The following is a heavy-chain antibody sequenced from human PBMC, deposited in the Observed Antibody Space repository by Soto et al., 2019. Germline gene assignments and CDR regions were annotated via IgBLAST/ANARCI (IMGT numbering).Heavy chain of an antibody. CDR2: IYYSGST. D-gene: IGHD2-2*01. CDR1: GGSISSSSYY. J-gene: IGHJ5*02. CDR3: ARHNEYQLLAWFDP. V-gene: IGHV4-39*01. Sequence: SETLSLTCTVSGGSISSSSYYWGWIRQPPGKGLEWIGSIYYSGSTYYNPSLKSRVTISVDTSKNQFSLKLSSVTAADTAVYYCARHNEYQLLAWFDPWGQGTLVTVSS.